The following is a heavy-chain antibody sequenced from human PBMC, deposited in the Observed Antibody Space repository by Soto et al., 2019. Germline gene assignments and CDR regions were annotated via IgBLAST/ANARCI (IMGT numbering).Heavy chain of an antibody. Sequence: QVQLVESGGGVVQPGRSLRLSCAASGFTFSSYGMHWVRQAPGKGLEWVAVISYDGSNKYYADSVKGRFTISRDNSKNTLYLQMNSLRAEDTAVYYCAKSAIVLVPAAPHGMDVWGQGTTVTVSS. D-gene: IGHD2-2*01. V-gene: IGHV3-30*18. CDR3: AKSAIVLVPAAPHGMDV. CDR1: GFTFSSYG. J-gene: IGHJ6*02. CDR2: ISYDGSNK.